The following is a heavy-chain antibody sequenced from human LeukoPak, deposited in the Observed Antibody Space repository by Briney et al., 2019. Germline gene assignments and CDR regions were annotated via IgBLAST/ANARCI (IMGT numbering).Heavy chain of an antibody. CDR2: ISYDGSNK. CDR1: GFTFSSYA. J-gene: IGHJ4*02. Sequence: GGSLRLSCAASGFTFSSYAMHWVRQALGKGLEWVAVISYDGSNKYYADSVKGRFTISRDNSKNTLYLQMNSLRAEDTAVYYCARSINYDFWSGLDYWGQGTLVTVSS. CDR3: ARSINYDFWSGLDY. D-gene: IGHD3-3*01. V-gene: IGHV3-30-3*01.